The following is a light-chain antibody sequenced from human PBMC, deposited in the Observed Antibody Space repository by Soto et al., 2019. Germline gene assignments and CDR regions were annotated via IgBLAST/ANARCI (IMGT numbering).Light chain of an antibody. J-gene: IGLJ1*01. CDR1: SSDVGGYNH. CDR3: RSYTSSSKV. V-gene: IGLV2-14*01. Sequence: QSALTQPASVSGSPGQSITISCTGTSSDVGGYNHVSWYQQHPGKAPKLMIYEVSNRPSGVSNRFSGSKSGNTASLTISGLQAEDEADYYCRSYTSSSKVFGTGTKLAVL. CDR2: EVS.